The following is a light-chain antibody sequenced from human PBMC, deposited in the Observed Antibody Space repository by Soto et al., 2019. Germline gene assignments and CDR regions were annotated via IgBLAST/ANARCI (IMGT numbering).Light chain of an antibody. CDR3: AAWVDNRGGLV. CDR2: RNN. J-gene: IGLJ2*01. CDR1: SSNIGSNY. Sequence: QSVLTQPPSASGTPGQRVTISCSGSSSNIGSNYVFWYQHLPGTAPKLLIYRNNQRPSGVPDRFSGSKSGTSASLAISGLGSEDESDYYCAAWVDNRGGLVFGGGTQLTVL. V-gene: IGLV1-47*01.